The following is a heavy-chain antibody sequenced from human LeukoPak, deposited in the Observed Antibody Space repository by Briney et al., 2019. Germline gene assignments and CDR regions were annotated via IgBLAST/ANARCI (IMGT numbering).Heavy chain of an antibody. V-gene: IGHV4-39*01. J-gene: IGHJ4*02. D-gene: IGHD4-17*01. CDR2: IYYSGST. CDR1: GGSISSSSYY. CDR3: ARQGDYGRIDY. Sequence: SETLSLTCTVSGGSISSSSYYWGWIRQPPGKGLEWIGSIYYSGSTYYNPSLKSRVTISVDTSKNQFPLKLSSVTAADTAVYYCARQGDYGRIDYWGQGTLVTVSS.